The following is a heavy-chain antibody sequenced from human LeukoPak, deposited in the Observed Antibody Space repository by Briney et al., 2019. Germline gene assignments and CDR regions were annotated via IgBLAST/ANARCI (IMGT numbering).Heavy chain of an antibody. CDR2: ISSSGSTV. D-gene: IGHD1-26*01. V-gene: IGHV3-48*03. Sequence: GGSLRLSCAASGFTFRSYEMRWVRQAPGKGGEWVSYISSSGSTVYYADSVKGRFTISRDNAKNSLYLQMNTLRAEDTAVYYCARDPVMEATTHFDYWGQGTLVTVSS. CDR3: ARDPVMEATTHFDY. J-gene: IGHJ4*02. CDR1: GFTFRSYE.